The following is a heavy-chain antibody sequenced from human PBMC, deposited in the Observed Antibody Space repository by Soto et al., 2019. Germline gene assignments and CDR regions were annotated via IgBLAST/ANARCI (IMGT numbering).Heavy chain of an antibody. CDR1: GFTFSDHY. J-gene: IGHJ6*03. V-gene: IGHV3-72*01. CDR3: ARNSDGSGSYNYYMDV. Sequence: EVQLVESGGGLVQPGGSLRLSCAASGFTFSDHYIDWVRQAPGKGLEWVGRSRNKANSYSTDYAASVKGRFTLSSDDSKQFLYLQMNSLRSEDTAVYYCARNSDGSGSYNYYMDVWGRGTSVTVSS. D-gene: IGHD3-10*01. CDR2: SRNKANSYST.